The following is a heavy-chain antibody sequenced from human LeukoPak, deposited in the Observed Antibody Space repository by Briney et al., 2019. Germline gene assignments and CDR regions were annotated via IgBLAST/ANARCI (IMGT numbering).Heavy chain of an antibody. J-gene: IGHJ4*02. Sequence: GGSLRLSCAASGFTLSSYWLHWVRQAPGKGLVWVSRISDADGSITDYADPVRGRFTISRDTAKNTLYLEMNSLGAEDTAVYYCARDLSGYSDYWGQGTLVTVSS. D-gene: IGHD2-15*01. CDR3: ARDLSGYSDY. CDR2: ISDADGSIT. CDR1: GFTLSSYW. V-gene: IGHV3-74*01.